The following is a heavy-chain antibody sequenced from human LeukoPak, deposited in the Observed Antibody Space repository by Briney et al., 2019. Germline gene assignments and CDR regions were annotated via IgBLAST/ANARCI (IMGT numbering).Heavy chain of an antibody. CDR3: AGLTRGGWYLDLFDY. CDR1: GGSISSSYYY. J-gene: IGHJ4*02. V-gene: IGHV4-61*01. D-gene: IGHD6-19*01. Sequence: SETLSLTCTVSGGSISSSYYYWSWIRQPPGKGLEWIGYIYYSGSTNYNPSLKSRVTISVDTSKNQFSLKLSSVTAADTAVYYCAGLTRGGWYLDLFDYWGQGTLVTVSS. CDR2: IYYSGST.